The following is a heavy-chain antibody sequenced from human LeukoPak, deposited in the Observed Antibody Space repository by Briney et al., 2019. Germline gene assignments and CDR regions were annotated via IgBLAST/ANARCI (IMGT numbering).Heavy chain of an antibody. CDR2: IIPIFGIA. CDR1: GGTFSSYA. Sequence: ASVKVSCKASGGTFSSYAISWVRQVPGQGLEWMGRIIPIFGIANYAQKFLGRVTITADKSTSTAYMELSSLRSEDTAVYYCALRYCSGGSCYSGAWFDPWGQGTLVTVSS. CDR3: ALRYCSGGSCYSGAWFDP. J-gene: IGHJ5*02. D-gene: IGHD2-15*01. V-gene: IGHV1-69*04.